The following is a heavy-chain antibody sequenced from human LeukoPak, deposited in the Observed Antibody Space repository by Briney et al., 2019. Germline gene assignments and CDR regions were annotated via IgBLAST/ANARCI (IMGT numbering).Heavy chain of an antibody. CDR1: GGSFSGYY. CDR2: INHSGST. CDR3: ARKLLWFGEFPRAYNWFDP. J-gene: IGHJ5*02. V-gene: IGHV4-34*01. Sequence: SETLSLTCAVYGGSFSGYYWSWIRQPPGKGLEWIGEINHSGSTNYNPSLKSRVTISVDTSKNQFSLKLSSVTAADTAVYYCARKLLWFGEFPRAYNWFDPWGQGTLVTVSS. D-gene: IGHD3-10*01.